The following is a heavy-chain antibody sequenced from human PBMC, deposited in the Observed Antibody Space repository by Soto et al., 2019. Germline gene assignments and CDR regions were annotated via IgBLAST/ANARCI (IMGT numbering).Heavy chain of an antibody. CDR3: AKGQGWSYYYDS. D-gene: IGHD2-15*01. V-gene: IGHV3-23*01. J-gene: IGHJ4*02. CDR2: IGGSGGT. CDR1: GFTFSSYA. Sequence: EVQLLESGGGLVQPGGSLRLSCAASGFTFSSYAMSWVRLAPGKGLEWFSSIGGSGGTYYADSVKGRFTISRDNSKNMLYLHPNSLRAEDTAMYYCAKGQGWSYYYDSWGQGTLVTVSS.